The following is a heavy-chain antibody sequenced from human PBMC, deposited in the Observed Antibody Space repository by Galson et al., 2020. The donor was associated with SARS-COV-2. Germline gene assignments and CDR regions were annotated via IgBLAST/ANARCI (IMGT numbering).Heavy chain of an antibody. CDR1: GFTFNNYA. CDR3: AKRKEVFWGGELNQGLDV. J-gene: IGHJ6*04. CDR2: ISYEGSIK. V-gene: IGHV3-30*18. D-gene: IGHD3-10*01. Sequence: GGSLRLSCAASGFTFNNYAMHWVRQAPGKGLEWVALISYEGSIKYYADSVKGRFTISRDSSKNTLYLQMNSLSAGDTAVYYCAKRKEVFWGGELNQGLDVWGEGTTVTVSP.